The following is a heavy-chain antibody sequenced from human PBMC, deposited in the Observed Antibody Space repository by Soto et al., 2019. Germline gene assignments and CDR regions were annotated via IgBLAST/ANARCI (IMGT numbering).Heavy chain of an antibody. J-gene: IGHJ4*02. CDR3: ARGRYGDY. V-gene: IGHV1-18*01. CDR2: ISAHNGNT. CDR1: GYTFTSYG. D-gene: IGHD1-1*01. Sequence: QVHLVQSGAEVKKPGASVKVSCKASGYTFTSYGITWVRQAPGQGHEWMGWISAHNGNTDYAQKLQGRVIVTRDTSSSTASMELRSLISNDTAVYYCARGRYGDYWGQGALVTVSS.